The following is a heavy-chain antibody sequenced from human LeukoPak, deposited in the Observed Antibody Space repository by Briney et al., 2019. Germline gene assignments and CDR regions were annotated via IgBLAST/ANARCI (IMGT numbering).Heavy chain of an antibody. V-gene: IGHV3-23*01. CDR2: ISGSSGST. Sequence: SGGSLRLSCAASGFTFSSYAMSWVRQAPGKGLEWVSAISGSSGSTYYADSVKGRFTISRDNSKNTLYLQMNSLRAEDTAVYYCARGSGDFDYWGQGTLVTVSS. CDR1: GFTFSSYA. J-gene: IGHJ4*02. D-gene: IGHD1-26*01. CDR3: ARGSGDFDY.